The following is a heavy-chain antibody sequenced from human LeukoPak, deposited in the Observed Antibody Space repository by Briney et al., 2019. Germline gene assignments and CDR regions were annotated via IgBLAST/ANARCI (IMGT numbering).Heavy chain of an antibody. D-gene: IGHD3-10*01. Sequence: SVKVSCKASGGTFSSYTISWVRQAPGQGLEWMGGIIPIFGTTNYAQKFQGRVSITADKSTSTTYMQLSSLRSGDTAVYYCARSRFPYYRLSRTDYYYMDVWAKGTTVTVSS. CDR2: IIPIFGTT. CDR3: ARSRFPYYRLSRTDYYYMDV. CDR1: GGTFSSYT. V-gene: IGHV1-69*06. J-gene: IGHJ6*03.